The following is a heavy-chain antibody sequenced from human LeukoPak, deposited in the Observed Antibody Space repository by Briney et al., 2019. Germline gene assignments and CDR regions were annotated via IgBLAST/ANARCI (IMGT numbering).Heavy chain of an antibody. CDR1: GYTFTSYD. Sequence: ASVKVSCKASGYTFTSYDINWVRQATGQGLEWMGWMNPNSGNTGYAQKFQGRVTMTRNSSITTAYMELSSLRSEDTAVYYCARRHGRRSDASCYYPDYWGQGTLVTVSS. CDR2: MNPNSGNT. D-gene: IGHD2-15*01. CDR3: ARRHGRRSDASCYYPDY. V-gene: IGHV1-8*01. J-gene: IGHJ4*02.